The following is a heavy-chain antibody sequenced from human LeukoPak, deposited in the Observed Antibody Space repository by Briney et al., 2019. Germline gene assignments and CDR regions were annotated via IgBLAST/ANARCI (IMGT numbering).Heavy chain of an antibody. J-gene: IGHJ5*02. CDR2: IIGDGINT. Sequence: GGSLRLSCAASGFTFSNYWMHWVRQAPWKGLVWVSSIIGDGINTSYADSVKGRFTISRDNAKNTLNLQMNSLRAEDTAVYYCARDLGQYYDTSDNWFDPWGQGTLVTVSS. CDR1: GFTFSNYW. D-gene: IGHD3-22*01. CDR3: ARDLGQYYDTSDNWFDP. V-gene: IGHV3-74*01.